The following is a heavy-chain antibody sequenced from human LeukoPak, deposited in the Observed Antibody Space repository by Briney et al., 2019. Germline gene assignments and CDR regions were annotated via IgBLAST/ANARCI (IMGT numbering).Heavy chain of an antibody. D-gene: IGHD2-2*01. Sequence: PSETLSLTCAVSGYSISSGYYWGWIRQPPGKGLEWIGSVYHSGNSYYNPSLKSRLTISVDTSKNQFSLKLSSVTAADTAVYYCARIASYCSSTSCYRENNWFDPWGQGTLVTVSS. J-gene: IGHJ5*02. CDR1: GYSISSGYY. CDR3: ARIASYCSSTSCYRENNWFDP. V-gene: IGHV4-38-2*01. CDR2: VYHSGNS.